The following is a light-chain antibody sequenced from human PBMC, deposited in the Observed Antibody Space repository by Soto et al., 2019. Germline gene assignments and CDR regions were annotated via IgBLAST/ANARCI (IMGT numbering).Light chain of an antibody. J-gene: IGKJ1*01. CDR2: DAS. CDR1: QSVSTS. CDR3: QVRDVWTS. Sequence: ILLTQSPGTLALSPGESAVLSCRASQSVSTSLAWYQHKPGQAPRLFIYDASKRAPGIPARFAGSGSGTDFTLTISSLEPEDIAVYYCQVRDVWTSFGQGTKVDIK. V-gene: IGKV3-11*01.